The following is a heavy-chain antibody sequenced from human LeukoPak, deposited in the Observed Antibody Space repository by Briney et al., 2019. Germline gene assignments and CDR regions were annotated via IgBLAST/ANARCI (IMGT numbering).Heavy chain of an antibody. D-gene: IGHD3-10*01. CDR1: GFTVSSNY. J-gene: IGHJ4*02. V-gene: IGHV3-53*04. Sequence: GGSLRLSCAASGFTVSSNYMSWFRQAPGKGLEGVSVIYSGRSTSYADSVKGRFTISRHNSKNTLYLQMNSLRAEDTAVYYCAKIDWYGGGGHFDYWGQGTLVTVSS. CDR3: AKIDWYGGGGHFDY. CDR2: IYSGRST.